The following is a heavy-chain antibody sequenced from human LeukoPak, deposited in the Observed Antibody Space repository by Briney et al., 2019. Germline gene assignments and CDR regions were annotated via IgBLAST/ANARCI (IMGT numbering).Heavy chain of an antibody. J-gene: IGHJ4*02. D-gene: IGHD1-26*01. Sequence: PGGSLRLSCAASGFTFSSFWMHWVRHAPGKGLVWVSRINTDGSNTIYADSVKGRFTISRDNAKNTLYLQMNSLRAEDTAVYYCARDQSIAGPTTADYWGQGTLVTVSS. CDR1: GFTFSSFW. CDR2: INTDGSNT. V-gene: IGHV3-74*01. CDR3: ARDQSIAGPTTADY.